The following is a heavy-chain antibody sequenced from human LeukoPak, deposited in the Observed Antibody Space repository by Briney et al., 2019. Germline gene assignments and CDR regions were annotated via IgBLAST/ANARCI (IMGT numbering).Heavy chain of an antibody. V-gene: IGHV3-7*03. D-gene: IGHD3-22*01. CDR2: IKQDGSEK. J-gene: IGHJ4*02. CDR1: GFTFSSYW. CDR3: ARAHRPSGYLFDY. Sequence: GGSLRLSCAASGFTFSSYWMSWVRQAPGKGREWVANIKQDGSEKNYVDSVKGRFTISRDNAKNTLYLQMNSLRAEDTAVYYCARAHRPSGYLFDYWGQGTLVTVSS.